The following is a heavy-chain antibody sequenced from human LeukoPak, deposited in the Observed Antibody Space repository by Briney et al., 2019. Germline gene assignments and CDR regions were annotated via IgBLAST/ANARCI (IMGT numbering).Heavy chain of an antibody. CDR2: IYYSGST. CDR3: ARYYYDSSGEPRYYFDY. CDR1: GGSISSCY. D-gene: IGHD3-22*01. Sequence: SETLSLTCTVSGGSISSCYWSWLRQPPGKGLEWIGYIYYSGSTNYNPSLKSRVTISVDTSKNQFSLKLSSVTAADTAVYYCARYYYDSSGEPRYYFDYWGQGTLVTVSS. J-gene: IGHJ4*02. V-gene: IGHV4-59*01.